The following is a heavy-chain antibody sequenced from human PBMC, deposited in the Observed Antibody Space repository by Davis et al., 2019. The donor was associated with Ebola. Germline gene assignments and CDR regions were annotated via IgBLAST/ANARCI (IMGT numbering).Heavy chain of an antibody. V-gene: IGHV3-23*01. CDR3: ARGGETVTGTASHGMDV. Sequence: GESLKISCAASGFTFGSSVMNWVRQAPGKGLEWVSALSGSGGLSFYADSVKGRFTISRDNSKNTLFLQMNSLTAEDTAVYDCARGGETVTGTASHGMDVWGQGTTVTVSS. D-gene: IGHD1-14*01. CDR2: LSGSGGLS. J-gene: IGHJ6*02. CDR1: GFTFGSSV.